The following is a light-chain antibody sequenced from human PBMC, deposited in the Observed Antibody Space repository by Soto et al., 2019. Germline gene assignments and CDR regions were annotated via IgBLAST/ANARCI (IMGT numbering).Light chain of an antibody. CDR2: DVS. Sequence: QSALTQPASVSGSPGQSITISCTGTSSDVGGYNYVSWYQQHPGKAPKLMIYDVSYRHSGVSNRFSGSKSGNTAFLTISGLQAEDEAHYYCSSYTSSITLYVFGTGTNVTV. CDR3: SSYTSSITLYV. V-gene: IGLV2-14*03. J-gene: IGLJ1*01. CDR1: SSDVGGYNY.